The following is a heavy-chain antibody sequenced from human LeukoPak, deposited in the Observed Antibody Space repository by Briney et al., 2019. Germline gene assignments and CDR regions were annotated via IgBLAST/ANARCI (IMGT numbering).Heavy chain of an antibody. CDR1: GYTFTGYY. V-gene: IGHV1-2*04. D-gene: IGHD3-10*01. Sequence: ASVKVSCKASGYTFTGYYMHWVRQAPGQGLEWMGWINPNSGGTNYAQKFQGWVTMTRDTSISTAYMELSRLRSDDTAAYYCARGDYYGSGSYYFSPYYYYYGMDVWGKGTTVTVSS. J-gene: IGHJ6*04. CDR3: ARGDYYGSGSYYFSPYYYYYGMDV. CDR2: INPNSGGT.